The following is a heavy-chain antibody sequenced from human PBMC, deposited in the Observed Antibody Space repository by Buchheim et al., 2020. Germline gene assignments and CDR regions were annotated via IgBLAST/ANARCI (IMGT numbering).Heavy chain of an antibody. J-gene: IGHJ4*02. CDR3: ARQSGATMALDFDY. CDR2: IYYSGST. Sequence: QVQLQESGPGLVKPSETLSLTCTVSGGSISSYYWSWIRQPPGKGLEWIGYIYYSGSTNYNPSLKSRVTISVDTSKNQFSLKLSSVTAADTAVYYCARQSGATMALDFDYWGQGTL. V-gene: IGHV4-59*08. D-gene: IGHD3-10*01. CDR1: GGSISSYY.